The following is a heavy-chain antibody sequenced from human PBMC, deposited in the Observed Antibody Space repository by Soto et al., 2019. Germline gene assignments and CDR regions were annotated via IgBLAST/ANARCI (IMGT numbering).Heavy chain of an antibody. CDR3: ARLAMATRRGYYGMDV. Sequence: EVQLVQSGEEVKKPGESLRISCKGSGYSFTSYWISWVRQMPGKGLEWMGRIDPSDSYTNYSPSFQGHVTISADKSISTAYLQGSSLKASDTAMYYCARLAMATRRGYYGMDVWGQGTTVTVSS. V-gene: IGHV5-10-1*01. CDR1: GYSFTSYW. CDR2: IDPSDSYT. D-gene: IGHD5-12*01. J-gene: IGHJ6*02.